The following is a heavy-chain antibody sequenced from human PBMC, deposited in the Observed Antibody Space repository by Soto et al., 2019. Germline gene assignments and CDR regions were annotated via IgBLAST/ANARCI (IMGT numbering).Heavy chain of an antibody. CDR3: ARVAMITFGGVISPLDPYFDY. J-gene: IGHJ4*02. V-gene: IGHV4-59*01. Sequence: SETLSLTCAVYGGSFSGYYWSWIRQPPGKGLEWIGYIYYSGSTNYNPSLKSRVTISVDTSENQFSLKLSSVTAADTAVYYCARVAMITFGGVISPLDPYFDYWGQGTLVTVSS. D-gene: IGHD3-16*02. CDR1: GGSFSGYY. CDR2: IYYSGST.